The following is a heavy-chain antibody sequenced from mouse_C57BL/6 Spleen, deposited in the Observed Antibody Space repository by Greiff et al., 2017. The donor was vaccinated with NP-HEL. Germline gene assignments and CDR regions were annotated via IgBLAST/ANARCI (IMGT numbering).Heavy chain of an antibody. CDR3: ARDYYGSSTVLYYFDY. CDR2: IYPGDGDT. V-gene: IGHV1-80*01. CDR1: GYAFSSYW. D-gene: IGHD1-1*01. J-gene: IGHJ2*01. Sequence: QVQLQQSGAELVKPGASVKISCKASGYAFSSYWMNWVKQRPGKGLEWIGQIYPGDGDTNYNGKFKGKATLTADKSSSTAYMQLSSLTSEDSAVYFCARDYYGSSTVLYYFDYWGQGTTLTVSS.